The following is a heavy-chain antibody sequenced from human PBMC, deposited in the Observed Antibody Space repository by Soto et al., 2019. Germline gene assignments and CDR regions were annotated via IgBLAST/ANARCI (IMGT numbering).Heavy chain of an antibody. Sequence: GASVKVSCKASGYTFTNYYLHWVRQAPGQGLEWVGMINPSARSASYAQKLRGRLTMDRDTSTTTVYMELSRLTFEDTAVYFCARDNSAANGVLGHWGQGTLVTVSS. V-gene: IGHV1-46*04. CDR2: INPSARSA. J-gene: IGHJ4*02. CDR1: GYTFTNYY. CDR3: ARDNSAANGVLGH. D-gene: IGHD1-1*01.